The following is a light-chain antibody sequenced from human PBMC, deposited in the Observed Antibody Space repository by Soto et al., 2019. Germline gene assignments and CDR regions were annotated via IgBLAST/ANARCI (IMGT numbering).Light chain of an antibody. CDR3: QQRSNWPPHT. CDR1: QSVSSY. Sequence: EIVLTQSPATLSLSPGERATLSCRASQSVSSYFAWYQQKPGQAPRLLIYDASNTATGIPARFSGSGSGTDFTLTISSLVTEDFAVYYCQQRSNWPPHTFGQGTTLEIK. J-gene: IGKJ2*01. CDR2: DAS. V-gene: IGKV3-11*01.